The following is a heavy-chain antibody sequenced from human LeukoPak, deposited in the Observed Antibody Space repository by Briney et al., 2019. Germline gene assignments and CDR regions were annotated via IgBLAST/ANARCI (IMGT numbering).Heavy chain of an antibody. CDR2: INHNGNVN. D-gene: IGHD2-15*01. CDR3: ARDVGDF. V-gene: IGHV3-7*01. J-gene: IGHJ4*02. Sequence: GGSLRLSCAASGFTFSSYWMNWARQAPGKGLEWVASINHNGNVNYYVDSVKGRFTISRDNAKNLLYLQMNSLRAEDTAVYYCARDVGDFWGQGTLVTVSS. CDR1: GFTFSSYW.